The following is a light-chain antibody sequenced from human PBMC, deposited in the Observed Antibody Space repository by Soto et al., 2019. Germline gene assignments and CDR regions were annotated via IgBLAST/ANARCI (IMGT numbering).Light chain of an antibody. J-gene: IGKJ4*01. CDR2: GAS. V-gene: IGKV3-20*01. Sequence: EIVLTQSPGTLSLSPGERATLSCSASESVSSSYLAWYQQKPGQAPRLLIYGASSRATGIPDRFSGSGSGTDFTLTISRLEPEDFAVYYCQQYGSSPPRLTFGGGTKVEI. CDR3: QQYGSSPPRLT. CDR1: ESVSSSY.